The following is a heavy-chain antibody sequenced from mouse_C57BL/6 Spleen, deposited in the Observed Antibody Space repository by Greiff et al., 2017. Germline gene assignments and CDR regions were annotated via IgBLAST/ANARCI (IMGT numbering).Heavy chain of an antibody. CDR1: GFTFSDYG. V-gene: IGHV5-17*01. J-gene: IGHJ2*01. CDR3: ARPGDYDYFDY. Sequence: EVQVVEWGGGVVKPGGSLKLSCAASGFTFSDYGMHWVRQAPEQGLEWVAYISRGSSTINYADTVKGRFTISRDNAKNTLFLQMTSLKSEDTAMYYCARPGDYDYFDYWGQGTTLTVSS. D-gene: IGHD2-4*01. CDR2: ISRGSSTI.